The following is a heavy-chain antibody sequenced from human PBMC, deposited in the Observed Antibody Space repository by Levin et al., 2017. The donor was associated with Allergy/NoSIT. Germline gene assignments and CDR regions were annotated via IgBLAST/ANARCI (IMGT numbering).Heavy chain of an antibody. CDR2: IGHSGST. J-gene: IGHJ4*02. D-gene: IGHD4-11*01. Sequence: GSLRLSCAVYGGSLSGYYWSWIRQSPGKGLEWIGEIGHSGSTTYNPSLKSRVTISIDTSKDQFSLNLSSVTAADTAVYYCARETTTLDYWGQGTLVTVSS. CDR3: ARETTTLDY. V-gene: IGHV4-34*01. CDR1: GGSLSGYY.